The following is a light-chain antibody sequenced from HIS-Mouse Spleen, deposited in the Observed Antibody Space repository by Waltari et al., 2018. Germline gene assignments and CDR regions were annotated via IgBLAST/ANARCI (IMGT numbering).Light chain of an antibody. J-gene: IGLJ3*02. CDR1: SSNIVSNY. V-gene: IGLV1-47*01. Sequence: QSVLTQPPSASGTPGQRVTISCSGSSSNIVSNYVYWYQQLPGTAPKLLIYRNNQRPSGVPDRFSGSKSGTSASLASSGLRSEDEADYYWAAWDDSLSGPVFGGGTKLTVL. CDR3: AAWDDSLSGPV. CDR2: RNN.